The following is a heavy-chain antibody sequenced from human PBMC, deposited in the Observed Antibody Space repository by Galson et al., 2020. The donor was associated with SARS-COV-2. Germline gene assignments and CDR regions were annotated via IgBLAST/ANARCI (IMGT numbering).Heavy chain of an antibody. CDR2: IYYNGRT. J-gene: IGHJ3*01. D-gene: IGHD1-1*01. CDR3: ARGANWNDDAFDV. Sequence: SETLSLTCTVSGGSISSTSSYWGWIRQPPGKGLEWIGTIYYNGRTYYNPSLKNRVTISVDKSKNQMSLKLRSATAADTAVYYCARGANWNDDAFDVWGRGTMVSVSS. V-gene: IGHV4-39*07. CDR1: GGSISSTSSY.